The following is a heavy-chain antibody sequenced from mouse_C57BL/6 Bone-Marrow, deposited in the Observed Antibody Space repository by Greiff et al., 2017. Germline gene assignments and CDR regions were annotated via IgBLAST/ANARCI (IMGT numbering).Heavy chain of an antibody. CDR1: GYTFTDYY. D-gene: IGHD2-1*01. CDR2: INPYNGGT. V-gene: IGHV1-19*01. CDR3: ARWIYYGNYYAMDY. J-gene: IGHJ4*01. Sequence: EVKLLESGPVLVKPGASVKMSCKASGYTFTDYYMNWVKQSHGKSLEWIGVINPYNGGTSYNQKFKGKATLTVDKSSSTAYMELNSLTSEDSAVYDCARWIYYGNYYAMDYWGQGTSVTVSS.